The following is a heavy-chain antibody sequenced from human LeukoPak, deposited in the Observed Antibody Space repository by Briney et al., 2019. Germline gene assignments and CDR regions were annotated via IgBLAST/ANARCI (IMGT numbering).Heavy chain of an antibody. CDR2: ISCSGSYI. CDR1: GFTFSSYS. D-gene: IGHD3-22*01. Sequence: PGGSLRLSCAASGFTFSSYSLNWVRQAPGKGLEWVSSISCSGSYIYDADSVKGRFNISRDNTQNSLYLQMNSLRAEDTAVYYCARAGDSSGYSANFDSWRQGTLVSVSS. CDR3: ARAGDSSGYSANFDS. J-gene: IGHJ4*02. V-gene: IGHV3-21*01.